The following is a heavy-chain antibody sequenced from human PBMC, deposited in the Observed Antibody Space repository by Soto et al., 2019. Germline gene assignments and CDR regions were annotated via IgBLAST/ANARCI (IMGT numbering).Heavy chain of an antibody. CDR3: ARGPFRGVGNSENPDYYYGMDV. Sequence: SETLSLNCTICGCSIISYYWSWSMQPTGKGLEWIGYIYYSGSTNYNPSLKSRVTISVDTSKNQFSLKLSSVTAADTAVYYCARGPFRGVGNSENPDYYYGMDVWGQGTTVT. CDR2: IYYSGST. CDR1: GCSIISYY. J-gene: IGHJ6*02. D-gene: IGHD3-10*01. V-gene: IGHV4-59*01.